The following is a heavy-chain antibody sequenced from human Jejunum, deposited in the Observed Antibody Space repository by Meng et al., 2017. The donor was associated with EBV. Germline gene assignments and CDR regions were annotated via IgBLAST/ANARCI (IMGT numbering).Heavy chain of an antibody. V-gene: IGHV7-4-1*02. CDR1: GYTFTDYA. CDR3: ARYSGSYSLAN. CDR2: INTANGNP. Sequence: QGQLGQSGSEVKKPGASGRLSCKASGYTFTDYAIIWVRQAPGQGLEWMGWINTANGNPTYAQAFTGRFVFSLDTSVNTAFLQISDLKAEDSALYYCARYSGSYSLANWGQGTLVTVSS. D-gene: IGHD3-10*01. J-gene: IGHJ4*02.